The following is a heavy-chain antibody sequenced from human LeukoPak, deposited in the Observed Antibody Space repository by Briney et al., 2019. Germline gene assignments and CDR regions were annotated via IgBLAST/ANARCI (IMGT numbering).Heavy chain of an antibody. CDR2: ISGSGDST. D-gene: IGHD2-8*01. V-gene: IGHV3-23*01. CDR3: AKDRSCTNGVCHGDFGY. CDR1: GFTFSSYD. J-gene: IGHJ4*02. Sequence: GGSLRLSCAASGFTFSSYDMSWVRQAPGKGLEWVSGISGSGDSTYYADSVKGRFTISRDNSKNTLYLQMNGLRAEDTGVYYCAKDRSCTNGVCHGDFGYWGQGTLVTVSS.